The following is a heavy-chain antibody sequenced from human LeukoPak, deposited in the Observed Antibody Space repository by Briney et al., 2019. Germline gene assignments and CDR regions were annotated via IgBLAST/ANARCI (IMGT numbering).Heavy chain of an antibody. D-gene: IGHD1-1*01. CDR3: AREGGTTGTTSAFDI. J-gene: IGHJ3*02. Sequence: SQTLSLTCTVSGGSISSGDYYWSWIRQPPGKGLEWIGYIYYSGSTYYNPSLKSRVTISVDTSKNQFSLKLSSVTAADTAVYYCAREGGTTGTTSAFDIWGQGTMVTVSS. V-gene: IGHV4-30-4*08. CDR1: GGSISSGDYY. CDR2: IYYSGST.